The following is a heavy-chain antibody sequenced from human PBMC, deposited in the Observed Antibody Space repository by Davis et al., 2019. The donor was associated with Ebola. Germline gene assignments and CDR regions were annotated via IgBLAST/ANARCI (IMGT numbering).Heavy chain of an antibody. CDR3: ARTTRGSGWFLDY. D-gene: IGHD6-19*01. CDR1: GGSISSGGYY. CDR2: IYYSGST. V-gene: IGHV4-31*03. J-gene: IGHJ4*02. Sequence: SETLSLTCTVSGGSISSGGYYWSWIRQHPGKGLEWIGYIYYSGSTYYNPSLKSRVTISVDTSKNQFSLKLSSVTAADTAVYYCARTTRGSGWFLDYWGQGTLVTVSS.